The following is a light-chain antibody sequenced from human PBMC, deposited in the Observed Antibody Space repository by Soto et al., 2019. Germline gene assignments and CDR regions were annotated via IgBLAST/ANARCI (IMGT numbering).Light chain of an antibody. CDR1: SSDIGHYDY. CDR3: CSLTTSHTYV. V-gene: IGLV2-14*03. J-gene: IGLJ1*01. CDR2: HVT. Sequence: QSALTQPASGSGSPGQSITISCTGTSSDIGHYDYVSWYQQHPGNAPKLMIYHVTYRPSGVSNRYSGSKSGNSASLTISGLQADDEADYYCCSLTTSHTYVFGSGTKVTVL.